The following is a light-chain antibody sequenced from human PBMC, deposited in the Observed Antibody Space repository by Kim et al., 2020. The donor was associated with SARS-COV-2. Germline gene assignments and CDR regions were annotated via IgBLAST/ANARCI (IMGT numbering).Light chain of an antibody. J-gene: IGLJ2*01. CDR1: SLRSYY. CDR3: NSRDTNDIVL. CDR2: GKN. Sequence: SSELTQDPAVSVALGQTVRITSQGDSLRSYYATWYQQKPGQAPILLIYGKNNRPSGIPDRFSGSSSGNTASLTITGTQAGDEADYYCNSRDTNDIVLFGGGTQLTVL. V-gene: IGLV3-19*01.